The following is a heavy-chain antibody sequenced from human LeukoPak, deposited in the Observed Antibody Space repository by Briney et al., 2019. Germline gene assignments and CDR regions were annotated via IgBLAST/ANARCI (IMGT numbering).Heavy chain of an antibody. J-gene: IGHJ5*02. V-gene: IGHV4-39*02. Sequence: SETLSLTCTVSGGSISSSYSYWGWIRQPPGKGLEWIGNIYYSGSTYYNPSLKSRVTISVDTSKNHFSLKLNSVTAADTAMYYCAKERAIDDFWTGYYWVDPWGQGMLVSVSS. CDR2: IYYSGST. D-gene: IGHD3/OR15-3a*01. CDR3: AKERAIDDFWTGYYWVDP. CDR1: GGSISSSYSY.